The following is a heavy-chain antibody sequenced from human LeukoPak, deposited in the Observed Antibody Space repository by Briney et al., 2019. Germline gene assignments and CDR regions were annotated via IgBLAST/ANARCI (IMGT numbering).Heavy chain of an antibody. CDR2: ISTSGSYM. D-gene: IGHD6-6*01. CDR3: ARDSSSSPYSFDY. V-gene: IGHV3-21*01. Sequence: PGGSLRLSCAASGFTFSSYSMNWVRQAPGKGLEWVSSISTSGSYMYYADSVKGRFTISRDNAKNSLYLQMNGLRAEDTAVYYCARDSSSSPYSFDYWGQGTLVTVSS. CDR1: GFTFSSYS. J-gene: IGHJ4*02.